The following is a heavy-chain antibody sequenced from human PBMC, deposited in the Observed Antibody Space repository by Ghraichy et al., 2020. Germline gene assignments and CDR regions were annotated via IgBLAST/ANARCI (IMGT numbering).Heavy chain of an antibody. J-gene: IGHJ5*02. V-gene: IGHV4-4*07. CDR2: IYTSGST. D-gene: IGHD3-9*01. CDR1: GDSISSYY. Sequence: SETLSLTCTVSGDSISSYYWSWIRQPAGKGLEWIGRIYTSGSTNYNPSLKSRVTMSVDTSKNQFSLKLSSVTAADTAVYYCARGVYYDILTGYYDNLFDPWGQGTLVTVAS. CDR3: ARGVYYDILTGYYDNLFDP.